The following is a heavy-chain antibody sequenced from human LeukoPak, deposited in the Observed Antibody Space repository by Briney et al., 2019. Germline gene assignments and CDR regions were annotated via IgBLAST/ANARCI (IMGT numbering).Heavy chain of an antibody. CDR1: GYTFTGYY. D-gene: IGHD2-21*02. Sequence: ASVKVSCKASGYTFTGYYMHWVRQAPGQGLEWMGWINPNSGGTNYAQEFQGRVTMTRDTSISTAYMELSRLRSDDTAVYYCARDKYCGGDCFGWFDPWGQGTLVTVSS. V-gene: IGHV1-2*02. J-gene: IGHJ5*02. CDR3: ARDKYCGGDCFGWFDP. CDR2: INPNSGGT.